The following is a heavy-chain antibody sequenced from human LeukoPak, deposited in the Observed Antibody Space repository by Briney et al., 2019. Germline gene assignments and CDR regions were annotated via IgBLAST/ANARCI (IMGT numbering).Heavy chain of an antibody. CDR2: INHSGST. V-gene: IGHV4-34*01. J-gene: IGHJ4*02. CDR1: GGSFSGYY. CDR3: ARERGWSTLDY. Sequence: SETLSLTCAVYGGSFSGYYWSWIRQPPGKGLEWIGEINHSGSTNYNPSLKSRVTISVDTSKNQFSLKLSSVTAADTAVYYCARERGWSTLDYWGQGTLVTVPS. D-gene: IGHD2-15*01.